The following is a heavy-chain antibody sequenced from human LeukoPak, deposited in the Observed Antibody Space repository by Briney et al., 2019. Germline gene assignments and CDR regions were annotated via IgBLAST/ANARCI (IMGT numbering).Heavy chain of an antibody. CDR2: IYYSGST. J-gene: IGHJ4*02. V-gene: IGHV4-39*07. D-gene: IGHD5-12*01. Sequence: PSETLSLTCTVSGGSISSSSYYWGWIRQPPGKGLEWIGSIYYSGSTYYNPSLKSRVTISVDTSKNQFSLKLSSVTAAVTAVYYCARGRRYRTPGYWGQGTLVTVSS. CDR3: ARGRRYRTPGY. CDR1: GGSISSSSYY.